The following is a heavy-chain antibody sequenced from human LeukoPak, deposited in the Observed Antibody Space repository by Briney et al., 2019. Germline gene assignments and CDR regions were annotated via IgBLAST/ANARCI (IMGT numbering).Heavy chain of an antibody. D-gene: IGHD4-23*01. CDR1: GFTFSSYN. Sequence: GGTLRLSCAASGFTFSSYNMNWVRQAPGKGLEWVSSISSSSSYIYYADSVKGRFTISRDNAKNSLYLQMNSLRAEDTAVYYCARGTTVESDYWGQGTLVTVSS. V-gene: IGHV3-21*01. CDR3: ARGTTVESDY. CDR2: ISSSSSYI. J-gene: IGHJ4*02.